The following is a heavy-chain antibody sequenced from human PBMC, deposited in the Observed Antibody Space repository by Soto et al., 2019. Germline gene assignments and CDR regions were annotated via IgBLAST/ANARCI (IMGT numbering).Heavy chain of an antibody. Sequence: QVQLVQSGAEVKKPGASVKVSCKASGYTFTSYNIHWVRQAPGQGLECVGMINPRGFCATCAQKFRGRVTMTGDTSTSVVYMELTNLISEDTAVYYCARAEGRFGELFWFDPWGQGTLVSVSS. CDR2: INPRGFCA. CDR3: ARAEGRFGELFWFDP. CDR1: GYTFTSYN. V-gene: IGHV1-46*01. D-gene: IGHD3-10*01. J-gene: IGHJ5*02.